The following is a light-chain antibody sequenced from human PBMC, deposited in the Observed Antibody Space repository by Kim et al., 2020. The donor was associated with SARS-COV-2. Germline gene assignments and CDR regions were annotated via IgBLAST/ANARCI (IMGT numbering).Light chain of an antibody. CDR3: QQYSSSPWT. V-gene: IGKV1-27*01. J-gene: IGKJ1*01. CDR2: ATS. Sequence: DIQMTQSPSSLSASVGDRVTITCLASQVIAHYLAWYQQKPGKVPNLLISATSALQSGVPSRFSGSGSGTEFTLTISSLQPEDFASYYCQQYSSSPWTFGQGTKVDIK. CDR1: QVIAHY.